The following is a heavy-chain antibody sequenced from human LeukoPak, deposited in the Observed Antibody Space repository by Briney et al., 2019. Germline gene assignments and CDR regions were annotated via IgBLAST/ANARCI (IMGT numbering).Heavy chain of an antibody. V-gene: IGHV4-31*03. Sequence: SETLSLTCTVSGGSISSGGYYWSWIRQHPGKGLEWVGYIYYSGSTYYNPSLKSRVTISVDTSKNQFSLKLSSVTAADTAVYYCARDVTTAMVSYFDYWGQGTLVTVSS. CDR1: GGSISSGGYY. CDR3: ARDVTTAMVSYFDY. J-gene: IGHJ4*02. CDR2: IYYSGST. D-gene: IGHD5-18*01.